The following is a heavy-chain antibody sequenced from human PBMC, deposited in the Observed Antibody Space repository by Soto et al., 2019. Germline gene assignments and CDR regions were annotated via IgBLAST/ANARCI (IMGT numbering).Heavy chain of an antibody. Sequence: QVQLQESGPGLVKPSGTLSVTCAVSGDSVSSPYWWCWVRQHPGKGLEWIGEVFHTGTTSYNPSLRSRVTISMDKSNNQFSLDLSSVTAADTAVFYCARSAGWYAVHSWGPGPLVIVSS. CDR3: ARSAGWYAVHS. CDR2: VFHTGTT. J-gene: IGHJ4*02. D-gene: IGHD6-19*01. V-gene: IGHV4-4*02. CDR1: GDSVSSPYW.